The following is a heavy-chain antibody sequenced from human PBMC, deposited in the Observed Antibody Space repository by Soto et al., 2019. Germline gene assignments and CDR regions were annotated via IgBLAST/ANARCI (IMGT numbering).Heavy chain of an antibody. CDR1: GGSFSGYY. J-gene: IGHJ5*02. CDR2: INHSGST. CDR3: ARGPNCSGGSCYSNWFDP. V-gene: IGHV4-34*01. D-gene: IGHD2-15*01. Sequence: SETLSLTCAVYGGSFSGYYWSWIRQPPGKGLEWIGEINHSGSTNYNPSLKSRVTISVDTSKNQFSLKLSSVTAADTAVYYCARGPNCSGGSCYSNWFDPWGQGTLVTVSS.